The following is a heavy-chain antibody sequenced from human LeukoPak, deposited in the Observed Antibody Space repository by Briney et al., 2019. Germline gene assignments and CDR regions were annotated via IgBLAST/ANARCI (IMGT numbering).Heavy chain of an antibody. Sequence: GSVKVSCKVSGYTLTELSMHWVRQAPGKGLEWMGGFDPEDGETIYAQKFQGRVTMTEDTSTDTAYMELSSLRSEDTAVYYCATTPYYDILTGYFRYYFDYWGQGTLVTVSS. J-gene: IGHJ4*02. CDR2: FDPEDGET. CDR1: GYTLTELS. D-gene: IGHD3-9*01. V-gene: IGHV1-24*01. CDR3: ATTPYYDILTGYFRYYFDY.